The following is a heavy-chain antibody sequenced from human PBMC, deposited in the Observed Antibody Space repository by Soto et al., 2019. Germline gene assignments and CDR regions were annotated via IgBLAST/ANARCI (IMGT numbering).Heavy chain of an antibody. Sequence: EVQLVESGGGLVKPGGSLRLSCAASGFTFSNAWMSWVRQAPGKGLEWVGRIKSKTDGGATDYAAPVKDRFTISRDDSKNTLYLQMNSLKTEDTAVYYCTTDFVVVVAAPDSWGQGTLVTVSS. CDR1: GFTFSNAW. D-gene: IGHD2-15*01. J-gene: IGHJ4*02. V-gene: IGHV3-15*01. CDR2: IKSKTDGGAT. CDR3: TTDFVVVVAAPDS.